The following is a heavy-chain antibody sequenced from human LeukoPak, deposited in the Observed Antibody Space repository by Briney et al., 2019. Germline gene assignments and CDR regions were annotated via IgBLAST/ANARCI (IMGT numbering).Heavy chain of an antibody. Sequence: GGSLRLSCAASGFTFSSYSMNWVRQAPGKGLEWVSSISSSSSYIYYADSVKGRFTTSRDNSKNALYLQMNSLRVEDTAVYYCAKGRGVADYWGQGTLVTVSS. J-gene: IGHJ4*02. CDR2: ISSSSSYI. D-gene: IGHD3-10*01. CDR3: AKGRGVADY. V-gene: IGHV3-21*04. CDR1: GFTFSSYS.